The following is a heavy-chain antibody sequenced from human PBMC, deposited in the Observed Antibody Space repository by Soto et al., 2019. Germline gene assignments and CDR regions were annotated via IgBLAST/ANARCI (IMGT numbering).Heavy chain of an antibody. Sequence: GGSLRLSCAASGFTFSSYGMHWVRQAPGKGLEWVAVISYDGSNKYYADSVKGRFTISRDNSKNTLYLQMNSLRAEDTAVYYCAKGGIAGEIDPKDNPLHWGQGTLVTVSS. V-gene: IGHV3-30*18. J-gene: IGHJ4*02. CDR1: GFTFSSYG. CDR2: ISYDGSNK. CDR3: AKGGIAGEIDPKDNPLH. D-gene: IGHD6-13*01.